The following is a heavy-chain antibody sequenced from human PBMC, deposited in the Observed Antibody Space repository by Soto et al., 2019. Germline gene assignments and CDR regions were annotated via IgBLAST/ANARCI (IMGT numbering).Heavy chain of an antibody. J-gene: IGHJ4*02. CDR2: IKTDGSST. D-gene: IGHD2-15*01. V-gene: IGHV3-74*01. CDR3: ATTSDIAVYYFDS. CDR1: GFTFNSYW. Sequence: EVQLVESGGGLVQPGGSLRLSCAASGFTFNSYWMHWVRQAPGKGLVWVSRIKTDGSSTSYEDSVKGRFSISRDNAKSTLYLQMNSLRDEDTAVYYCATTSDIAVYYFDSWRQGPLVTVSS.